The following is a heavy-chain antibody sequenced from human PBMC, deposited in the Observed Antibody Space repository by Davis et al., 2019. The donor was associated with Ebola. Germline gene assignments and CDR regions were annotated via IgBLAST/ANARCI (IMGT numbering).Heavy chain of an antibody. CDR3: AREGYSSSWYLDY. CDR1: GGSFSGYY. V-gene: IGHV4-34*01. D-gene: IGHD6-13*01. CDR2: INHSGST. J-gene: IGHJ4*02. Sequence: SETLSLTCAVYGGSFSGYYWSCIRQPPGKGLEWIGEINHSGSTNYNPSLKSRVTISVDTSKNQFSLKLSSVTAADTAVYYCAREGYSSSWYLDYWGQGTLVTVSS.